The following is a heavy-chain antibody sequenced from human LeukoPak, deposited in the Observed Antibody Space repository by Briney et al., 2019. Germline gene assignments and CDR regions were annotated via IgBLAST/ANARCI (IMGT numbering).Heavy chain of an antibody. CDR2: VSASDGRT. D-gene: IGHD3-10*01. CDR1: GFTFSSYG. CDR3: AKSYASGSFYDF. J-gene: IGHJ4*02. Sequence: GGTLRLSCAASGFTFSSYGMSWVRQTPGKGLEWVSRVSASDGRTYYADSVKGRFTISRDNSKNTMSLQMNNLRADDTAVYYCAKSYASGSFYDFWGQGTLVTVSS. V-gene: IGHV3-23*01.